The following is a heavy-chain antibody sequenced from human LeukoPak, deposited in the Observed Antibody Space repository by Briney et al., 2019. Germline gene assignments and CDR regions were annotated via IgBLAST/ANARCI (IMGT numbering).Heavy chain of an antibody. CDR3: ARATLGIDY. CDR1: GFTFSSYA. CDR2: ISYDGSNK. D-gene: IGHD4-23*01. Sequence: PGGSLRLSCAASGFTFSSYAMHWVRQAPGKGLEWVAVISYDGSNKYYADSVKGRFTISRDNSKNTLYLQMNSLRAEDTAVYYCARATLGIDYWGQGTLVTVSS. J-gene: IGHJ4*02. V-gene: IGHV3-30-3*01.